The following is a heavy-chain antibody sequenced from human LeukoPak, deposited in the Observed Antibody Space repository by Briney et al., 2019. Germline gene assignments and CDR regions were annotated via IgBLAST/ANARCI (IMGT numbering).Heavy chain of an antibody. J-gene: IGHJ4*02. CDR1: GITLSNYG. CDR2: ISDSGGRT. CDR3: AKRGVVIRVILVGFHKEAYYFDS. V-gene: IGHV3-23*01. D-gene: IGHD3-22*01. Sequence: GGSLRRSCAVSGITLSNYGMSWVRQAPGKGLEWVAGISDSGGRTNYADSVKGRFTISRDNPKNTLYLQMNSLRAEDTAMYFCAKRGVVIRVILVGFHKEAYYFDSWGQGALVTVSS.